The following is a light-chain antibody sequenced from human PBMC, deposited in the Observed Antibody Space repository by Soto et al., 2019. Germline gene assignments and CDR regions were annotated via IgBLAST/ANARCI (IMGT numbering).Light chain of an antibody. V-gene: IGLV2-8*01. CDR1: SSDVGGYNY. J-gene: IGLJ2*01. Sequence: QSALTQPPSASGSPGQSVTISCTGTSSDVGGYNYVSWYQQHPGKAPKLMIYEVSKRPSGVPDRFSGSKSGNTASLTVSRLKAEDEADYYCSSYAGSKTLFGGGTKLTVL. CDR3: SSYAGSKTL. CDR2: EVS.